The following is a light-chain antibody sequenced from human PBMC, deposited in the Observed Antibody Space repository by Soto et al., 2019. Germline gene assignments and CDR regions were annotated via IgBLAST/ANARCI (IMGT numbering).Light chain of an antibody. CDR2: KAS. CDR3: QQYLSYPAT. CDR1: QSISSW. V-gene: IGKV1-5*03. J-gene: IGKJ1*01. Sequence: DIQLTQTHSTLSASVGDRVTITCRASQSISSWLAWYQQKPGKAPKLLIYKASSLESGVPSRFSGSGSGTEFTLTISSLQPDGFAPYYFQQYLSYPATFGLGSKVDIK.